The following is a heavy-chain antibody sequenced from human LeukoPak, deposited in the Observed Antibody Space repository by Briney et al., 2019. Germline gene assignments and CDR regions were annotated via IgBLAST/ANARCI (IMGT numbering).Heavy chain of an antibody. CDR3: ARGPAVTYYYGMDV. J-gene: IGHJ6*02. Sequence: SETLSLTCAVYGGSFSGYYWSWIRQPPGKGLEWIGEINHSGSTNYNPSLKSRVTISVDTSKNQFSLKLSSVTAADTAVYYCARGPAVTYYYGMDVWGQGTTVTVSS. CDR2: INHSGST. CDR1: GGSFSGYY. V-gene: IGHV4-34*01. D-gene: IGHD4-17*01.